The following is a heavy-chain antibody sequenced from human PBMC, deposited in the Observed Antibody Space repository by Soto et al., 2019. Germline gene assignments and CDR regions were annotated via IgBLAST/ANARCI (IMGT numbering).Heavy chain of an antibody. J-gene: IGHJ3*01. CDR2: IIPVFGTV. CDR1: GGTFSSYG. V-gene: IGHV1-69*01. Sequence: QVQLVQSGAEVKKPGSSVKVSCKASGGTFSSYGVSWVRQAPGQGLEWMGGIIPVFGTVTHAQKFQGRVTITADESTSRAYMEVSSLRSDDKAVYYCGRLRRETYLSDAWGQGTMVTVSS. CDR3: GRLRRETYLSDA.